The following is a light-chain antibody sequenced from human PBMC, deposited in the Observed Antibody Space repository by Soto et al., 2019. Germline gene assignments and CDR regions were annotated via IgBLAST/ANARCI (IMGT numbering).Light chain of an antibody. CDR2: DAS. Sequence: DIVLTQSPCSLSLSPGDRATITCRASQSVSSYLAWYQQKHGQAPRLLIYDASNRATGIPARFSGSGSGTDFTLTISSLEPEDFAVYYCQQRSNWPPTFGQGTRLEIK. CDR1: QSVSSY. CDR3: QQRSNWPPT. J-gene: IGKJ5*01. V-gene: IGKV3-11*01.